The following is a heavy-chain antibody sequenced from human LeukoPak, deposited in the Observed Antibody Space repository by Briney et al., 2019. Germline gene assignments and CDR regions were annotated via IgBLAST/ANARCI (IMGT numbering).Heavy chain of an antibody. V-gene: IGHV1-46*01. CDR1: GYTFTSYY. D-gene: IGHD6-13*01. CDR3: ARDFYSDRSSWFDTFDI. J-gene: IGHJ3*02. CDR2: INPSGGST. Sequence: ASVKVSCKASGYTFTSYYMHWVRQAPGQGLEWMGIINPSGGSTSYAQKFQGRVTMTRDTSTSTVYMELSSLRSDDTAVYYCARDFYSDRSSWFDTFDIWGQGTMVTVSS.